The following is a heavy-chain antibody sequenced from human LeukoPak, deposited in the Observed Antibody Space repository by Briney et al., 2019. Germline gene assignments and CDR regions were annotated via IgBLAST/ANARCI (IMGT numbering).Heavy chain of an antibody. Sequence: ALRLSCAASAFIFSNYGMHCVRQHPPRGRQWLAVISYDRSNKYYADSVKSRFTISRDNAQNSLYLQMNSLRAEDTAVYYCRREYGRSEYPDYGGEGTLVTVSS. D-gene: IGHD6-6*01. CDR3: RREYGRSEYPDY. V-gene: IGHV3-30*03. J-gene: IGHJ4*02. CDR1: AFIFSNYG. CDR2: ISYDRSNK.